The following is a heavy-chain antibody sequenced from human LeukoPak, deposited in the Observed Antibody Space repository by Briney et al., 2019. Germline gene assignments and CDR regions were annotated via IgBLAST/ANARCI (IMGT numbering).Heavy chain of an antibody. J-gene: IGHJ3*02. CDR3: ARDNRGERTPGWGYGGFDI. D-gene: IGHD3-16*01. Sequence: ASVKVSRKASVYTFTGYYMHWVRQAPGQGLEWMGWINPNSGGTNYAQKFQGRVTMTRDTSISTAYMELSRLRSDDTAVYYCARDNRGERTPGWGYGGFDIWGQGTMVSVSS. V-gene: IGHV1-2*02. CDR2: INPNSGGT. CDR1: VYTFTGYY.